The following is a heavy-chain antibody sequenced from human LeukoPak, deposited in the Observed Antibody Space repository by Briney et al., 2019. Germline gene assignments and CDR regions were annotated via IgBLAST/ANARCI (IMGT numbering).Heavy chain of an antibody. V-gene: IGHV4-59*01. CDR2: IYYSGST. CDR1: GGSISSYY. Sequence: SETLSLTCTVSGGSISSYYWSWIRQPPGKGLEWIGCIYYSGSTNYNPSLKSRVTVSVDTSKDQFSLKLSSLTAAGTAVYYCARTFLGDWYFDLWGRGTLVTVSS. J-gene: IGHJ2*01. D-gene: IGHD1-26*01. CDR3: ARTFLGDWYFDL.